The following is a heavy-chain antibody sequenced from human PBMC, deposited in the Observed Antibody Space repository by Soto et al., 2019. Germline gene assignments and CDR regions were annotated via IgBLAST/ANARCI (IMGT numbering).Heavy chain of an antibody. D-gene: IGHD2-2*01. CDR2: ISYDGSNK. V-gene: IGHV3-30*18. CDR3: AKDGVPAAIMYGMDV. Sequence: GGSLRLSCAASGFTFSSYGMHWVRQAPGKGLEWVAVISYDGSNKYYADSVKGRFTISRDNSKNTLYLQMNSLRAEDTAVYYCAKDGVPAAIMYGMDVWGQGTTVTVSS. CDR1: GFTFSSYG. J-gene: IGHJ6*02.